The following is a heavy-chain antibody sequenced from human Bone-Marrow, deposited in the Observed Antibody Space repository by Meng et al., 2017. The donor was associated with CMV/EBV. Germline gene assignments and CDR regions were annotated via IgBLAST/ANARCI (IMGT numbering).Heavy chain of an antibody. CDR2: IYYSGST. CDR3: ARVRHYYGSGTQNWFDP. J-gene: IGHJ5*02. CDR1: GGSISSYY. D-gene: IGHD3-10*01. V-gene: IGHV4-59*01. Sequence: SETLSLTCTVSGGSISSYYWSWIRQPPGKGLEWIGYIYYSGSTNYNPSLKSRVTISVDTSKNQFSLKLSSVTAADTAVYYCARVRHYYGSGTQNWFDPWGQGTLVTVSS.